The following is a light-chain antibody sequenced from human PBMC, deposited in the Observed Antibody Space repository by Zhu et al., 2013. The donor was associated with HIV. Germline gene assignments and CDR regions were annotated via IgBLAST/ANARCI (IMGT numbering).Light chain of an antibody. CDR1: QGISSW. J-gene: IGKJ4*01. CDR2: SAS. CDR3: EQTNDFSLT. V-gene: IGKV1-12*01. Sequence: DIQMTQSPSSLSASVGDRVTITCRASQGISSWLAWYQQKPGEAPRLLIYSASTLQSGVPSRFSGSGYGTDFSLTISSLQPEDSATYYCEQTNDFSLTFGGGTKVEIE.